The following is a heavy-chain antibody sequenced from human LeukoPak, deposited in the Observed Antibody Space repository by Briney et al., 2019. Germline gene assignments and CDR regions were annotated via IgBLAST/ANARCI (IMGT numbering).Heavy chain of an antibody. D-gene: IGHD5-18*01. CDR1: GYTFTSYG. CDR3: ARYGSVVDTAIFDY. Sequence: ASVKVSCKASGYTFTSYGISWVRQAPGQRLEWMGWINAGNGNTKYSQKFQGRVTITRDTSASTAYMELSSLRSEDTAVYYCARYGSVVDTAIFDYWGQGTLVTVSS. V-gene: IGHV1-3*01. CDR2: INAGNGNT. J-gene: IGHJ4*02.